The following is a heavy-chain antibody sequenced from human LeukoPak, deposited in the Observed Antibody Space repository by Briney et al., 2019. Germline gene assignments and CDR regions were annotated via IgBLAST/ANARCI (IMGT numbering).Heavy chain of an antibody. CDR1: GFTFSSYA. CDR3: AKDNDRSGYNARLYYMDV. V-gene: IGHV3-23*01. D-gene: IGHD3-22*01. Sequence: GGSLRLSCAASGFTFSSYAMSWVRQAPGKGLEWVSAISGSGGSTYYADSVKGRFTISRDNSKNTLYLQMNSLRAEDTAVYYCAKDNDRSGYNARLYYMDVWGKGTTVTVSS. CDR2: ISGSGGST. J-gene: IGHJ6*03.